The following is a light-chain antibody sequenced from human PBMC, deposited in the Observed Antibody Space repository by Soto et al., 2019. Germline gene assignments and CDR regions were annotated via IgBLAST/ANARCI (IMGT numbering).Light chain of an antibody. CDR3: QQYGSSPWT. CDR2: GAS. V-gene: IGKV3-20*01. J-gene: IGKJ1*01. CDR1: QSVSSSY. Sequence: EIVLTQSPGTLSLPPGERATLSCRASQSVSSSYLAWYQQKPGQAPRLLIYGASSRATGIPDRFSGSGSGTDFTLTISRLEPEDFAVYYCQQYGSSPWTFGQGTKV.